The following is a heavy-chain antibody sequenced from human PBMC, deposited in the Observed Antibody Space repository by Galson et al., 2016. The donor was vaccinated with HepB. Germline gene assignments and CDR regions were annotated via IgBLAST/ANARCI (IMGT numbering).Heavy chain of an antibody. CDR1: GGSISSGGYY. Sequence: TLSLTCTVSGGSISSGGYYWSWIRQHPGKGLEWIGYIYYSGSTYYNPSLKSRVTISVDTSKNQFSLKLSSVTAADTAVYYCARDYYGSGSHYSPLGYWGQGTLVTVSS. CDR3: ARDYYGSGSHYSPLGY. CDR2: IYYSGST. D-gene: IGHD3-10*01. V-gene: IGHV4-31*03. J-gene: IGHJ4*02.